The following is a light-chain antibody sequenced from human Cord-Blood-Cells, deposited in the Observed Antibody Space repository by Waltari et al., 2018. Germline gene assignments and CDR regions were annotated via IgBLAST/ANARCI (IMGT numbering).Light chain of an antibody. J-gene: IGLJ1*01. CDR2: EGS. CDR3: SSYTSSSTRV. CDR1: SSDVGGYNY. Sequence: QSALTQPASVSGSPGQSITISCTGTSSDVGGYNYVSWNQQHPGKAPKLMIYEGSNRPSWVSNRFSGSKSGNTASLTISGLQAEDEADYYCSSYTSSSTRVFGTGTKVTVL. V-gene: IGLV2-14*01.